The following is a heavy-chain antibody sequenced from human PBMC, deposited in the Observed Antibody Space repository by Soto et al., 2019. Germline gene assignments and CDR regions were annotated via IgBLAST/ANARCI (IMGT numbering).Heavy chain of an antibody. D-gene: IGHD2-15*01. J-gene: IGHJ4*02. Sequence: SETLSLTCAVSGGSISSGGYSWSWIRQPPGKGLEWIGYICYSGSTNYNPSLKSRVTISVDTSKNQFSLKLSSVTAADTAVYYRARVGYCSGGSCLDYWGQGTLVTVSS. V-gene: IGHV4-61*08. CDR3: ARVGYCSGGSCLDY. CDR2: ICYSGST. CDR1: GGSISSGGYS.